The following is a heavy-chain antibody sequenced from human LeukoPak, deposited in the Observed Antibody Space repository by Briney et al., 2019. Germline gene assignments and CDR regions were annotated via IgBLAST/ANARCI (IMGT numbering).Heavy chain of an antibody. CDR1: EFTFSSYW. CDR3: VRVAVGEYHFDH. V-gene: IGHV3-74*01. Sequence: PGGSLRLSCAASEFTFSSYWVHWVRQAPGKGLVWVSRINPDGRTISYADSVKDRFTISRDNAKNTLYLQMNSLRAEDTAVYYCVRVAVGEYHFDHWGQGTLVTVSS. CDR2: INPDGRTI. D-gene: IGHD6-19*01. J-gene: IGHJ4*02.